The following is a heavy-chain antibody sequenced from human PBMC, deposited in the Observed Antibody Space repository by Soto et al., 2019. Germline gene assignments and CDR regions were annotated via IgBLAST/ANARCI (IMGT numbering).Heavy chain of an antibody. J-gene: IGHJ4*02. CDR2: INTDGSTT. V-gene: IGHV3-74*01. CDR1: GFTLSNYW. CDR3: VRIRRGEGYPFGY. D-gene: IGHD3-10*01. Sequence: EVQLVESGGVSVQPGGALRLSCTASGFTLSNYWMHWVRQAPGKGLVWVSRINTDGSTTTYADSVKGRFTIARDNAKNTLYLQMNSLRDEDTAVYYCVRIRRGEGYPFGYWGPGTLVTVSS.